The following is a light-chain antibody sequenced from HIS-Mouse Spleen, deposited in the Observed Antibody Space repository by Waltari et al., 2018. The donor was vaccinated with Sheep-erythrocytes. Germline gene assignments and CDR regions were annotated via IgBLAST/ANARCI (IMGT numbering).Light chain of an antibody. CDR2: WAS. CDR1: QSVLYSSNNKNY. V-gene: IGKV4-1*01. J-gene: IGKJ1*01. CDR3: QQYYSTPPT. Sequence: DIVMTQSPDSLAVSLGERATINCKSSQSVLYSSNNKNYLAWYQQKPGQPPELLIYWASTRESGVPARFSGSGSETDFTLTISSLQAEDVAVYYCQQYYSTPPTFGQGTKVEIK.